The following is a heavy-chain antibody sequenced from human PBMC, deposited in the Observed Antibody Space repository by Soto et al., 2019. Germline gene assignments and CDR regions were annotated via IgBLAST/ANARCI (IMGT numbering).Heavy chain of an antibody. J-gene: IGHJ4*02. CDR3: ARLGNWDYARDY. V-gene: IGHV4-39*01. CDR2: IFYRGTT. Sequence: PSETLSLTCTVSGGSVSSGDYYWSWIRQPPGKGLEWIGSIFYRGTTFYNPSLKSRVTISVDTSKNQFSLKLSSVTAADTAMYYCARLGNWDYARDYWGQGTLVTVSS. D-gene: IGHD1-7*01. CDR1: GGSVSSGDYY.